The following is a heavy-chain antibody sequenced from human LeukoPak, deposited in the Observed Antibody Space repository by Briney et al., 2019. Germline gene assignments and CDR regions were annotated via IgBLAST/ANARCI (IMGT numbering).Heavy chain of an antibody. Sequence: GGSLRLSCAASGFTFSSYAMSWVRQAPGKGLEWVANINGDGSEKYFAGSVKGRFTISRDNARNSLFLQMNSLRAEDTAVYYCARARYCSSGNCYKDYWGQGSLVTVSS. CDR3: ARARYCSSGNCYKDY. V-gene: IGHV3-7*01. CDR1: GFTFSSYA. CDR2: INGDGSEK. D-gene: IGHD2-15*01. J-gene: IGHJ4*02.